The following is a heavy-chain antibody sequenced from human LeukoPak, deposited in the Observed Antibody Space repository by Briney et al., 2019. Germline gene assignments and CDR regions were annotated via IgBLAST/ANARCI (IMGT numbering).Heavy chain of an antibody. V-gene: IGHV4-34*01. J-gene: IGHJ4*02. CDR1: GGSFSTFY. Sequence: PSETLSLTCSVYGGSFSTFYWSWIRQPPGKGLEWIGEINHSGSTNYNPSLKSRVTISVDTSKNQFSLKLSSVTAADTAVYYCARVVYYGSGSIDYWGQGTLVTVSS. CDR2: INHSGST. D-gene: IGHD3-10*01. CDR3: ARVVYYGSGSIDY.